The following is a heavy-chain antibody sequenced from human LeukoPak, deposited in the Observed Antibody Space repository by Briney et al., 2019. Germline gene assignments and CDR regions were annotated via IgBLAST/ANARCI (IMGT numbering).Heavy chain of an antibody. CDR2: IYYSGST. J-gene: IGHJ4*02. CDR3: ARDRDSSSHFDY. V-gene: IGHV4-31*03. CDR1: GGSISSGGYY. D-gene: IGHD6-13*01. Sequence: NPSETLSLTCTVSGGSISSGGYYWSWIRQHPGKCQEWIGYIYYSGSTYYNPSLKSRVTISVDTSKNQFSLKVSSVTAADTAVYYCARDRDSSSHFDYWGQGTLVTVSS.